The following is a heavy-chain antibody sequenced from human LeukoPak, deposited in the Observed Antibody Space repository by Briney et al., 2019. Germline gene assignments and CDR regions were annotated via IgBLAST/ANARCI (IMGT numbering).Heavy chain of an antibody. J-gene: IGHJ4*02. CDR3: TRGSYGDYEY. D-gene: IGHD4-17*01. CDR1: GFSFSDYT. Sequence: SGGSLRLSCAASGFSFSDYTMTWVRQAPGKGLEWVSSISVSAYSLYYTDSVKGRFTISRDNAQNSLYLQMNSLRAEDTAVYYCTRGSYGDYEYWGQGTLVTVSS. CDR2: ISVSAYSL. V-gene: IGHV3-21*01.